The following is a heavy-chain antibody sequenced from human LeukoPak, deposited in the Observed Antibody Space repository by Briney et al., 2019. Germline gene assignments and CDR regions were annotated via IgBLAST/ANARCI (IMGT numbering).Heavy chain of an antibody. CDR1: GGSVSSGSYY. D-gene: IGHD4-23*01. CDR2: IYYSGST. CDR3: ARIEDYGGNSVNY. J-gene: IGHJ4*02. V-gene: IGHV4-61*01. Sequence: SETLSLTCTASGGSVSSGSYYWSWIRQPPGKGLEWIGYIYYSGSTNYNPSLKSRVTISVDTSKNQFSLKLSSVTAADTAVYYCARIEDYGGNSVNYWGQGTLVTVSS.